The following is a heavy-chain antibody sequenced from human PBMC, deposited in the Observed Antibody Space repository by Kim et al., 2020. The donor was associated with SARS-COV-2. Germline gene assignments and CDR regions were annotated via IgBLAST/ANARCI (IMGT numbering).Heavy chain of an antibody. CDR2: ISYDGSNK. D-gene: IGHD5-18*01. V-gene: IGHV3-30*18. CDR1: GFTFSTYG. CDR3: AKDRRIQLWSNYYYGMDV. Sequence: GGSLRLSCAASGFTFSTYGMHWVRQAPGKGLEWVAVISYDGSNKYYADSVKGRFTISRDNSKNTLYLQMNSLRAEDTAVYYCAKDRRIQLWSNYYYGMDVWGQGTTVNVSS. J-gene: IGHJ6*02.